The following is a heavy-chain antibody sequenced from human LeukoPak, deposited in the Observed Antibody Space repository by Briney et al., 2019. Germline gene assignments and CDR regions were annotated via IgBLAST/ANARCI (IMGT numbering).Heavy chain of an antibody. CDR3: ARNITSLIPAGYFDY. CDR1: GGSIGSGRYY. J-gene: IGHJ4*02. CDR2: IYNSWST. Sequence: SETLSLTCTVSGGSIGSGRYYWAWIRQPPGKGLEWIGSIYNSWSTSYNLSLKSRVAMSVDTSKNQFSLRLSSVTAADTAVYYCARNITSLIPAGYFDYWGQGTLVAVSS. V-gene: IGHV4-39*01. D-gene: IGHD2-2*01.